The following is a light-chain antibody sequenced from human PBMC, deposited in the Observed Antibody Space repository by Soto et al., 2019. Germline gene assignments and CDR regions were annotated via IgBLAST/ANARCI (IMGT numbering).Light chain of an antibody. J-gene: IGLJ3*02. CDR3: CSYPGSHTWV. CDR1: NSYIGNYNY. V-gene: IGLV2-11*01. CDR2: DVS. Sequence: QYALTQPRSVSGSPGQSVTISCTGTNSYIGNYNYVSWYQQHPGKAPKVMIYDVSKRPSGVPDRFSGSKSGNTASLTISGLQDEDEADYYCCSYPGSHTWVFGGGTKLTVL.